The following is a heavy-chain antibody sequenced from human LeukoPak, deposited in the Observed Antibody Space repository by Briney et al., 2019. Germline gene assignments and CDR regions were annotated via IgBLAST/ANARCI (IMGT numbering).Heavy chain of an antibody. CDR1: GGSFSGYY. D-gene: IGHD3-10*01. V-gene: IGHV4-34*01. CDR3: AGGRAVRGVISDY. CDR2: INHSGST. Sequence: PSETLSLTCAVYGGSFSGYYWSWIRQPPGKGLEWIGEINHSGSTNYNPSLKSRVTISVDTSKNQFSLKLSSVTAADTAVYYCAGGRAVRGVISDYWGQGTLVTVSS. J-gene: IGHJ4*02.